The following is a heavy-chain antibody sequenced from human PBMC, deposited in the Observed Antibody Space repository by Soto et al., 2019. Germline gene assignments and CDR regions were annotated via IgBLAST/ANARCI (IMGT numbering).Heavy chain of an antibody. CDR1: GYTFTSYG. CDR2: ISAYNGNT. Sequence: QFQLVQSGAEVKKPGASVKVSCKASGYTFTSYGISWVRQAPGQGLEWMGWISAYNGNTNYAQKLQGRVTMTTDTSTRTASMELRSLGSDDTAVYDCARCTWESEYFQHWGQGTLVTVSS. V-gene: IGHV1-18*04. J-gene: IGHJ1*01. CDR3: ARCTWESEYFQH. D-gene: IGHD1-26*01.